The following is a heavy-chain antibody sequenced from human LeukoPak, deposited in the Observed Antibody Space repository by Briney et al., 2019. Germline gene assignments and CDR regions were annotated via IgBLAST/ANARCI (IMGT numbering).Heavy chain of an antibody. V-gene: IGHV3-53*01. CDR2: IYSGGST. D-gene: IGHD1/OR15-1a*01. J-gene: IGHJ4*02. CDR1: GFIASSNY. CDR3: ATGGRSGVALEQ. Sequence: GGSLRHFCVVSGFIASSNYMTWVRQAPGKGLEWISLIYSGGSTYYADSVMGRFTISRDNSKTTLFLQMNSLKAEDTAVYYCATGGRSGVALEQWGQGTLVTVSS.